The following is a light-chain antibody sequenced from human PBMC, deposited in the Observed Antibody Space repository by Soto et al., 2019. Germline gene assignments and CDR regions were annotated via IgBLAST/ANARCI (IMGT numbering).Light chain of an antibody. CDR3: LQHNSYPRT. V-gene: IGKV1-17*01. J-gene: IGKJ1*01. CDR1: QGIRND. Sequence: DLQLTPTHSYLSASVEDADSITCRASQGIRNDLGWYQQKPGKAPKRLIYAASSLESGVPSRFSGSGSGTEFTLTIRSLQPEDFATYFCLQHNSYPRTFGEGTKVDIK. CDR2: AAS.